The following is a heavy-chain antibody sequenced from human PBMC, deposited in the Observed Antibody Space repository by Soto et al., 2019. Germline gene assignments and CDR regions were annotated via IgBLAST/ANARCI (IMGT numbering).Heavy chain of an antibody. V-gene: IGHV4-30-4*01. D-gene: IGHD3-10*01. CDR1: GGSISSGDYY. CDR3: ARDNRSYFPYYFDY. CDR2: IYYSGST. Sequence: PSETLSLTCTVSGGSISSGDYYWSWIRQPPGKGLEWIGYIYYSGSTYSNPSLRSRVTISVDTSKNQFSLKLSSVTAADTAVYYCARDNRSYFPYYFDYWGRGALVTVSS. J-gene: IGHJ4*02.